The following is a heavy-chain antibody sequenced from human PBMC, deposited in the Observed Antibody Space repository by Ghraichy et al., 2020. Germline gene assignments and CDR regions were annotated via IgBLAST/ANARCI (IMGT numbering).Heavy chain of an antibody. Sequence: GESLNISCVGSGFTFGSYSMNWVRQSPGKRLEWVSYITSSSRFTSYADSVKGRFTISRDNAQNLLSLQMSSLTDEDTAVYYCARGSNVVRFYYYDGMDVWGQGTTVTVSS. CDR3: ARGSNVVRFYYYDGMDV. D-gene: IGHD4-23*01. CDR1: GFTFGSYS. J-gene: IGHJ6*02. V-gene: IGHV3-48*02. CDR2: ITSSSRFT.